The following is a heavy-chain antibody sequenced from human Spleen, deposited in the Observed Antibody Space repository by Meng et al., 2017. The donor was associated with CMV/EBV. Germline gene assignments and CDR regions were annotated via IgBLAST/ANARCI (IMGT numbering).Heavy chain of an antibody. Sequence: CAVSGGSISSTHWWSWVRQPPGKGLEWIGEVYHSGSTNYNPSLGSRVSISLDTSKNHFSLKLTSVTAADTAVYYCARFRVTSHRFDPWGQGALVTVSS. V-gene: IGHV4-4*02. J-gene: IGHJ5*02. CDR1: GGSISSTHW. CDR2: VYHSGST. D-gene: IGHD3-3*01. CDR3: ARFRVTSHRFDP.